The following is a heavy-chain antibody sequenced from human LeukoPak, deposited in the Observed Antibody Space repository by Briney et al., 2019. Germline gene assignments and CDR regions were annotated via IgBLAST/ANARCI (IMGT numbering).Heavy chain of an antibody. V-gene: IGHV3-21*01. J-gene: IGHJ4*02. CDR1: GFTFSSYS. CDR2: ISSSSSYI. D-gene: IGHD3-10*01. Sequence: GGSLRLSCAASGFTFSSYSMNWVRQAPGKGLEWVSSISSSSSYIYYADSVKGRFTISRDNAKNSLYLQMNSLRAEDTAVYYCARDVGFEELMGGYFDYWGQGTLVTVSS. CDR3: ARDVGFEELMGGYFDY.